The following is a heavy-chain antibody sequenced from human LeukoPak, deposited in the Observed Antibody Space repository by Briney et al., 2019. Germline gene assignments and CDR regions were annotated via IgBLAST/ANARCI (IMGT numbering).Heavy chain of an antibody. CDR3: ASGGSGSSVYYFDY. V-gene: IGHV1-69*13. J-gene: IGHJ4*02. CDR2: IIPIFGTA. Sequence: SVKVSCKASGGTFSSYAISWVRQAPGQGLEWMGGIIPIFGTANYAQKFQGRVTITADESTSTDYMELSSLRSEDTAVYYCASGGSGSSVYYFDYWGQGTLVTVSS. CDR1: GGTFSSYA. D-gene: IGHD3-10*01.